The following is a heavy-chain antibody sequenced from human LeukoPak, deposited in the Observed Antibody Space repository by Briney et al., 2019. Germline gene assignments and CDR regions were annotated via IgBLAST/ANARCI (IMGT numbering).Heavy chain of an antibody. J-gene: IGHJ4*02. CDR2: ISSNGGST. V-gene: IGHV3-64*01. Sequence: GGSLRLSCAACGFTFSSYAMQWVRQAPGKGLEYVSVISSNGGSTYYANSVKGRFTISRDNSKNTLYLQLGSLRAEDMAVYYCARKRKVGAKGVFDYWGQGTLVTVSS. D-gene: IGHD1-26*01. CDR1: GFTFSSYA. CDR3: ARKRKVGAKGVFDY.